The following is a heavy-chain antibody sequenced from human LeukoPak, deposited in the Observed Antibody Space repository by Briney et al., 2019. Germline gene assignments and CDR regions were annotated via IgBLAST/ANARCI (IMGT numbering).Heavy chain of an antibody. J-gene: IGHJ4*02. CDR1: GFTFSTSAI. V-gene: IGHV4-38-2*02. D-gene: IGHD6-13*01. CDR2: IYHSGST. CDR3: ARDQRGYSSSWYYFDY. Sequence: GSLRLSCAASGFTFSTSAIHWIRQPPGKGLEWIGSIYHSGSTYYNPSLKSRVTISVDTSKNQFSLKLSSVTAADTAVYYCARDQRGYSSSWYYFDYWGQGTLVTVSS.